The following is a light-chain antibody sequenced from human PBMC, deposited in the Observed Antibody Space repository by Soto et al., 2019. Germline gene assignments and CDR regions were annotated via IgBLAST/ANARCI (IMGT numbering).Light chain of an antibody. CDR1: QSITNY. J-gene: IGKJ1*01. Sequence: DIQMTQSPSSLSTSVGDRVTITCRASQSITNYLNWDQQKQGRVPKLLIYAASRLQSGVQSRFRGSGSGTDFTITISSLQPEDFATYYCQQSYITPWTFGQGTKVEIK. CDR2: AAS. V-gene: IGKV1-39*01. CDR3: QQSYITPWT.